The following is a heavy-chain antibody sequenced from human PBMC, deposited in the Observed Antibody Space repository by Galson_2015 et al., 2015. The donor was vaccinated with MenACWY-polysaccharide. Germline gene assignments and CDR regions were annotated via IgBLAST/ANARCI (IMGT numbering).Heavy chain of an antibody. J-gene: IGHJ3*02. CDR2: IRSSGTNT. CDR3: AKERTTVDI. V-gene: IGHV3-23*01. Sequence: SLRLSCAASGFTFTSYAMSWVRQAPGKGLEWVSAIRSSGTNTYYADSVKGRFTISRDNSKNTLYLQMNSLRADDTAVYYCAKERTTVDIWGQGTMVTVSS. CDR1: GFTFTSYA. D-gene: IGHD4-17*01.